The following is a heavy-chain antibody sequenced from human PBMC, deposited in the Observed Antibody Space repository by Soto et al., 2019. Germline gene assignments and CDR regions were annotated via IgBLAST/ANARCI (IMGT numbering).Heavy chain of an antibody. CDR2: ISGGGIST. J-gene: IGHJ5*02. D-gene: IGHD3-10*01. CDR3: ARDAISMVRGTNNWFDP. CDR1: GFTFSNYA. V-gene: IGHV3-23*01. Sequence: EVQLLESGGGLVQPGGSLTLSCAASGFTFSNYAMSWFRQSPGTGLEWVSAISGGGISTYYADSVRGRFTISRDNSRNTLYLRMNRLRAEDTAVYYCARDAISMVRGTNNWFDPWGQGTLVTVSS.